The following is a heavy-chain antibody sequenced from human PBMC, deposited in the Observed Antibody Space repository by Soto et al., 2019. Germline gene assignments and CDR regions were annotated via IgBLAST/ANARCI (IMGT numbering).Heavy chain of an antibody. CDR2: IYYSGST. CDR3: ARDLDSTGDYTII. CDR1: GGSVSSGSYY. Sequence: SETLSLTCTVSGGSVSSGSYYWSWIRQPPGKGLEWIGYIYYSGSTNYNPSLKSRVTISVDTSKNQFSLKLSSVTAADTAVYYCARDLDSTGDYTIIWGQGTLVTVS. J-gene: IGHJ4*02. V-gene: IGHV4-61*01. D-gene: IGHD4-17*01.